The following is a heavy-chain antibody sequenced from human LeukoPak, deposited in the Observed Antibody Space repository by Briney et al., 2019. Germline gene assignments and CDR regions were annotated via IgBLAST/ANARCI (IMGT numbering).Heavy chain of an antibody. CDR1: GDSMTSYY. D-gene: IGHD3-10*01. V-gene: IGHV4-59*08. J-gene: IGHJ4*02. CDR2: IYYSGTS. CDR3: ARHYGSGSYSWVSPFDY. Sequence: SSETLSLTCTVSGDSMTSYYWSWIRQPPGKGLEWIGNIYYSGTSNYNPSLKSRVTISVDTSKNQFSLKLSSVTAADTAVYYCARHYGSGSYSWVSPFDYWGQGTLVTVSS.